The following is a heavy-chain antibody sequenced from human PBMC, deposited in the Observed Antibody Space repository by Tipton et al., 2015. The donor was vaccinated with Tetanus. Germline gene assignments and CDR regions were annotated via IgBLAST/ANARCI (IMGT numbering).Heavy chain of an antibody. V-gene: IGHV4-30-2*01. CDR1: GGLISTGGYS. CDR3: ARDQGGGRVVRLNWLDP. D-gene: IGHD6-6*01. J-gene: IGHJ5*02. CDR2: IYHTGST. Sequence: TLSLTCAVSGGLISTGGYSWSWFRQPPGKGLEWIGYIYHTGSTYYNPSLKSRVTILVNMSKKHFSLKLSSVTAADTAVYYCARDQGGGRVVRLNWLDPWGQGTLVTVSS.